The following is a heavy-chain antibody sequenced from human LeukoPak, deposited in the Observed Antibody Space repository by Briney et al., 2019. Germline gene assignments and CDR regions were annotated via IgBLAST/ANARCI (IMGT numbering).Heavy chain of an antibody. CDR3: ASAAGIGWFDP. V-gene: IGHV4-34*01. CDR1: GGSFSGYY. CDR2: INHSGST. D-gene: IGHD6-13*01. Sequence: SETLSLTCAVYGGSFSGYYWSWTRQPPGKGLEWIGEINHSGSTNYNPSLKSRVTISVDTSKNQFSLKLSSVTAADTAVYYCASAAGIGWFDPWGQGTLVTVSS. J-gene: IGHJ5*02.